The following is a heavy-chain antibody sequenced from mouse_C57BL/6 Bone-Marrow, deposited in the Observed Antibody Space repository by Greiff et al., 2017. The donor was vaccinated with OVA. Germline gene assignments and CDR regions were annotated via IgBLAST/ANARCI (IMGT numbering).Heavy chain of an antibody. Sequence: QVQLQQPGAELVKPGASVKMSCKASGYTFTSSWITWVKQRPGQGLEWIGDIYPGSGSTNYNEKFKSKATLTVDTSSSTAYMQLSSLTSEDSAVYDGAKGYGDSGWYFDVWGTGTTVTVSS. CDR2: IYPGSGST. CDR3: AKGYGDSGWYFDV. V-gene: IGHV1-55*01. J-gene: IGHJ1*03. D-gene: IGHD2-10*02. CDR1: GYTFTSSW.